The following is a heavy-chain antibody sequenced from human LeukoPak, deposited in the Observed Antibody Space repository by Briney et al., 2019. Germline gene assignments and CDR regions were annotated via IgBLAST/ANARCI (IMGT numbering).Heavy chain of an antibody. V-gene: IGHV4-59*01. D-gene: IGHD3-22*01. CDR1: GGSMNNYY. CDR2: IYHTGSA. Sequence: ASETLSLTCTVSGGSMNNYYWSWIRQSPGKGLEWIGYIYHTGSATYKPSLKSRVTLSLDTSKNQFSLKLRSVTAADTAVYYCARGRGDSKGTSFDFWGQGTLVTVSS. CDR3: ARGRGDSKGTSFDF. J-gene: IGHJ4*02.